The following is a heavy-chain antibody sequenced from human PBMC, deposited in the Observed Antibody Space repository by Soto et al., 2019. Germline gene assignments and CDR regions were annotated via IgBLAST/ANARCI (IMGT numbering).Heavy chain of an antibody. D-gene: IGHD6-19*01. CDR1: GYIFSDYG. CDR2: ISYDGNNR. Sequence: QVQLVESGGGVVQPGMSLRLSCAASGYIFSDYGMHWVRQAPGKGLEWVALISYDGNNRHYAESVKGLFTISRDKSQITLYVQMNSMRAEDTAMYYCARDRVMAGAGTRGFLDSWGQGDLVTVSS. J-gene: IGHJ4*02. CDR3: ARDRVMAGAGTRGFLDS. V-gene: IGHV3-30*03.